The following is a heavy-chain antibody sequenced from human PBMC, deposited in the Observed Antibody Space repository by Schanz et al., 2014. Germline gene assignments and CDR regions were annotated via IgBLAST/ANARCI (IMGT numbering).Heavy chain of an antibody. Sequence: QVQLVESGGGVVQPGRSLRLSCAASGFTFSTYAMHWVRQAPGKGLEWVAYISNDGSSKYYADSVKGRFTISRDNSKKTLYLQMNMLRTEDTAVHSGARGYWSSKASCGEEFDYWGQGTLVTVSS. CDR3: ARGYWSSKASCGEEFDY. V-gene: IGHV3-30*07. J-gene: IGHJ4*02. CDR1: GFTFSTYA. D-gene: IGHD2-2*01. CDR2: ISNDGSSK.